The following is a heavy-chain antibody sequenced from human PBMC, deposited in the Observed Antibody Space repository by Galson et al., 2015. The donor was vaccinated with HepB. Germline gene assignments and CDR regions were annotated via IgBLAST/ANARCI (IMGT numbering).Heavy chain of an antibody. J-gene: IGHJ4*02. D-gene: IGHD6-19*01. V-gene: IGHV3-73*01. Sequence: SLRLSCAASGFTFSGSAIHWVRQASGKGLEWVGRIRSSAYSHATEYTASVKARFTISRDDSKNTAFLHMKSLRIEDTAVYYCVRLGDSSGYSSAWGQGTLVTVSS. CDR1: GFTFSGSA. CDR2: IRSSAYSHAT. CDR3: VRLGDSSGYSSA.